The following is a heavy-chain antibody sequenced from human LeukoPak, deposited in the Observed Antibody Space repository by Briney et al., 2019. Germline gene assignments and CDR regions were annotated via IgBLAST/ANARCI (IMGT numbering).Heavy chain of an antibody. CDR2: IYYSGST. CDR1: GGSINSFY. J-gene: IGHJ5*02. V-gene: IGHV4-59*06. Sequence: SETLSLTCTVSGGSINSFYWTWIRQPAGKGLEWIGRIYYSGSTYYNPSLKSRVTISVDTSKNQFSLKLSSVTAADTAVYYCARAVITMVRGVIIRANNWFDPWGQGTLVTVSS. CDR3: ARAVITMVRGVIIRANNWFDP. D-gene: IGHD3-10*01.